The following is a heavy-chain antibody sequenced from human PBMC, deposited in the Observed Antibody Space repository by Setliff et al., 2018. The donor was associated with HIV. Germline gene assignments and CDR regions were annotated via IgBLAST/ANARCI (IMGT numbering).Heavy chain of an antibody. J-gene: IGHJ3*02. V-gene: IGHV4-34*01. D-gene: IGHD4-17*01. CDR1: GGSFSDYF. CDR3: ARLGMTTVGIGDVFDI. Sequence: SETLSLTCAVYGGSFSDYFWTWIRQPPGKGLDWIGEINHSGSITYNPSLKSRFNMSVDTSKNQFSLKLASVSAADTAVYYCARLGMTTVGIGDVFDIWGQGTMVTVSS. CDR2: INHSGSI.